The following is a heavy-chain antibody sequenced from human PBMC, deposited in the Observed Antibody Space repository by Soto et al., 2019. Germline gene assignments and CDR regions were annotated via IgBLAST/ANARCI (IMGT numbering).Heavy chain of an antibody. CDR1: GLTFSSYG. CDR2: ISYDGSNK. Sequence: LRLSCAASGLTFSSYGMHWVRQAPGKGLEWVAVISYDGSNKYYADSVKGRFTISRDNSKNTLYLQMNSLRAEDTAVYYCAKPDDYYDSRAWFDYWGQGTLVTVSS. J-gene: IGHJ4*02. V-gene: IGHV3-30*18. D-gene: IGHD3-22*01. CDR3: AKPDDYYDSRAWFDY.